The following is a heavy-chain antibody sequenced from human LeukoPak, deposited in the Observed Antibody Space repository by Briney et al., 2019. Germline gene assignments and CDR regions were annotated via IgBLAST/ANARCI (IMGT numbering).Heavy chain of an antibody. CDR3: AKVAYYDSSGLEK. Sequence: GGSLRLSCAASGFTFSNYAMNWVRQAPGKGLEWVSSISGRSTDIYYADSVKGRFTISRDNSKNTLYLQMNSLRAEDTAVYYCAKVAYYDSSGLEKWGQGTLVTVSS. V-gene: IGHV3-21*04. CDR1: GFTFSNYA. CDR2: ISGRSTDI. J-gene: IGHJ4*02. D-gene: IGHD3-22*01.